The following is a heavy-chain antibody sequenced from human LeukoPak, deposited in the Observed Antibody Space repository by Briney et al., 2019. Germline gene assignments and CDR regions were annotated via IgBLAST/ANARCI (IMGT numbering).Heavy chain of an antibody. J-gene: IGHJ4*02. CDR3: ARDPPLSRYCSSTSCPPGY. Sequence: GASVKVSCKASGYTFTSYGISWGRQAPGQGLEWMGWISAYNGNTNYAQKLQGRVTMTTDTSTRRASMELRSMRSDDPAVYYCARDPPLSRYCSSTSCPPGYWGQGTLVTVSS. D-gene: IGHD2-2*01. CDR2: ISAYNGNT. V-gene: IGHV1-18*01. CDR1: GYTFTSYG.